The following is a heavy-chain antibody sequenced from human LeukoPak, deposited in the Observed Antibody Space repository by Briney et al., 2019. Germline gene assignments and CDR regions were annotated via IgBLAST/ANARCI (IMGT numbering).Heavy chain of an antibody. J-gene: IGHJ4*02. CDR1: GFTFSSYS. Sequence: PGGSLRLSCAASGFTFSSYSMNWVRQAPGKGLEWIGYIYYSGSTNYNPSLKSRVTISVDTSKNQFSLKLSSVTAADTAVYYCAGGAAAGGGYYFDYWGQGTLVTVSS. CDR2: IYYSGST. CDR3: AGGAAAGGGYYFDY. V-gene: IGHV4-59*12. D-gene: IGHD6-13*01.